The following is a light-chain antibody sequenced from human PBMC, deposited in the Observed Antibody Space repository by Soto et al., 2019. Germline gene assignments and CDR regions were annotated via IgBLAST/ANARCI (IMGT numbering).Light chain of an antibody. V-gene: IGKV1-39*01. CDR2: AAS. J-gene: IGKJ5*01. CDR3: QQLNSYPL. Sequence: DIPMTQSPSSLSASVGDRVTITCRASQSISSYLNWYQQKPGKAPKLLIYAASRLQSGVPSRCSGSGSGTDFTLTISSLQPEEFATYYCQQLNSYPLFRQGTRLEIK. CDR1: QSISSY.